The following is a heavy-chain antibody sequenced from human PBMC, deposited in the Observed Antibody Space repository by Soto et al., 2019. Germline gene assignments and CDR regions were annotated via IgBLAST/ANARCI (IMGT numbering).Heavy chain of an antibody. CDR3: ARGSRVKIPAASGRDYYYHGLDV. CDR2: INHRGST. Sequence: SVTLSLTSAVDGGYFRGFYLRWILKHTEKGLEWIGEINHRGSTNYNPSLKRRVTISVDTSKNQFSLKLNSVTAADTAVYYCARGSRVKIPAASGRDYYYHGLDVWGQGTAVTVSS. D-gene: IGHD6-25*01. V-gene: IGHV4-34*01. J-gene: IGHJ6*02. CDR1: GGYFRGFY.